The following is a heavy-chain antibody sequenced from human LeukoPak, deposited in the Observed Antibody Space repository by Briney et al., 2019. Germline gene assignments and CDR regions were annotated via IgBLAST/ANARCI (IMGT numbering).Heavy chain of an antibody. CDR2: IRYSGGTT. CDR1: GFTFSNYA. CDR3: APLGVNTVTFPSDGY. D-gene: IGHD4-17*01. J-gene: IGHJ4*02. V-gene: IGHV3-23*01. Sequence: GGSLRLSCATSGFTFSNYAMSWVRQAPGKGLEWLSAIRYSGGTTYYADSVEGRFTISSDKFKNTLYLQMNNLRAEDTAVYYCAPLGVNTVTFPSDGYWGQGTLVTVSS.